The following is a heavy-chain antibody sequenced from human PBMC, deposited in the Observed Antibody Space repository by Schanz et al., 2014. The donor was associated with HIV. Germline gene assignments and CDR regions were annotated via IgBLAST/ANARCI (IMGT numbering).Heavy chain of an antibody. D-gene: IGHD2-15*01. Sequence: QVQLVESGGGVVQPGRSLRLSCAASGFTFSSYGMHWVRQAPGKGLEWVAVMWYDGSDQYYADSVKGRFTISRDNSKKTLYLQMNSLRAEDTAVYYCARGGIWEWDQPDFDYWGQGTLVTVSS. CDR3: ARGGIWEWDQPDFDY. CDR1: GFTFSSYG. V-gene: IGHV3-33*01. CDR2: MWYDGSDQ. J-gene: IGHJ4*02.